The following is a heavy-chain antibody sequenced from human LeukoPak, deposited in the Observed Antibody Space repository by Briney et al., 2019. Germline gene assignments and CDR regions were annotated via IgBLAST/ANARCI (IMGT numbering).Heavy chain of an antibody. CDR3: AIPKWGGSFMHDAFDI. V-gene: IGHV1-2*02. D-gene: IGHD1-26*01. Sequence: ASVKVSCKASGYTFTGYYMHWVRQAPGQGLEWMGWINPNSGGTNYAQKFQGRVTMTRNTSISTAYMELSSLRSEDTAVYYCAIPKWGGSFMHDAFDIWGQGTMVTVSS. CDR1: GYTFTGYY. CDR2: INPNSGGT. J-gene: IGHJ3*02.